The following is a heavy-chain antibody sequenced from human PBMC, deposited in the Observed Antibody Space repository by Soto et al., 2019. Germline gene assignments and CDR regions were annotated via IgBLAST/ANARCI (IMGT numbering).Heavy chain of an antibody. CDR1: GGSISSSSYY. CDR3: ARVQLWPPYFDY. Sequence: SETLSLTCTVSGGSISSSSYYWGWLRQPPGKGLEWIGYIYYSGSTNYNPSLKSRVTISVDTSKNQFSLKLSSVTAADTAVYYCARVQLWPPYFDYWGQGTLVTVSS. V-gene: IGHV4-61*05. J-gene: IGHJ4*02. CDR2: IYYSGST. D-gene: IGHD5-18*01.